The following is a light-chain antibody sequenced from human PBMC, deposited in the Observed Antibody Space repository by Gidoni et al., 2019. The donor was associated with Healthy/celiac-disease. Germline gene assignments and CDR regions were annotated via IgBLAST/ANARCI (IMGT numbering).Light chain of an antibody. J-gene: IGKJ2*01. CDR2: AAS. CDR1: QSISSY. V-gene: IGKV1-39*01. CDR3: QQSYSTLYT. Sequence: GARCDITCRASQSISSYLNWYQQKPGKAPKLLIYAASSLQSGVPSRFSGSGSGTDFTLTISSLQPEDFATYYCQQSYSTLYTFGQGTKLEIK.